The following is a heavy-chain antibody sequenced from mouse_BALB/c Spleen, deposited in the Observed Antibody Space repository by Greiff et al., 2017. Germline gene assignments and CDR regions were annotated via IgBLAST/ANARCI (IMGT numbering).Heavy chain of an antibody. CDR2: ISSGGSYT. CDR1: GFTFSSYA. V-gene: IGHV5-9-4*01. Sequence: EVQGVESGGGLVKPGGSLKLSCAASGFTFSSYAMSWVRQSPEKRLEWVAEISSGGSYTYYPDTVTGRFTISRDNAKNTLYLEMSSLRSEDTAMYYCAREGGYDRGAWFAYWGQGTLVTVSA. J-gene: IGHJ3*01. CDR3: AREGGYDRGAWFAY. D-gene: IGHD2-2*01.